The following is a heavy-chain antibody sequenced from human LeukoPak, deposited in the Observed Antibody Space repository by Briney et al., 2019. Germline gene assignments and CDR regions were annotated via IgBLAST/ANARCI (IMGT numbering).Heavy chain of an antibody. CDR2: ISGGGGKT. V-gene: IGHV3-23*01. J-gene: IGHJ3*02. CDR3: AKDPIVFNSGDYYLGAFNI. D-gene: IGHD2-21*02. CDR1: GFTFSSCA. Sequence: GGSLRLSCEASGFTFSSCALSWVRQAPGKGLEWVSAISGGGGKTWYADSVKGRFTISRDNSKNTLYLQMNSLRAADTALYYCAKDPIVFNSGDYYLGAFNIWGQGAMVTVSS.